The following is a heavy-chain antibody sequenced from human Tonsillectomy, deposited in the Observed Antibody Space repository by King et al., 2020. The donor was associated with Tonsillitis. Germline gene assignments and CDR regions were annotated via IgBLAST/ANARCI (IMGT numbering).Heavy chain of an antibody. D-gene: IGHD3-3*01. Sequence: VQLQESGPGLVKPSETLSLTCTVSGGSINNNYWSWIRQPPGKGLEWIGFIYYSGSTNYNPSLKSRVTISIDTAKTQFSLKLSAVTAADTAVYYCARQYDFWSGYRIIWFDPWGQGTLVTVSS. CDR2: IYYSGST. CDR3: ARQYDFWSGYRIIWFDP. CDR1: GGSINNNY. J-gene: IGHJ5*02. V-gene: IGHV4-59*01.